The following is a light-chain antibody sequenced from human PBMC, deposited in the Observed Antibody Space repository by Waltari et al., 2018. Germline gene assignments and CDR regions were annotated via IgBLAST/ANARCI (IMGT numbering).Light chain of an antibody. J-gene: IGKJ2*01. Sequence: DIQMTQSPSSLSASVGDRVTITCRASQSINKYLNWYQHKPGKPPKLLIYLASSLQGAVPSRFSGSGSGTDFTLTISDLQPEDFATYYCQHSHTFGQGTKLEI. CDR1: QSINKY. CDR2: LAS. CDR3: QHSHT. V-gene: IGKV1-39*01.